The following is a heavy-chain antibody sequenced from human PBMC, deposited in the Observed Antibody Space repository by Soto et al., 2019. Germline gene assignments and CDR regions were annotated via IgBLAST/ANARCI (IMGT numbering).Heavy chain of an antibody. CDR3: VRAAGSLAY. CDR2: ISGSGGTI. V-gene: IGHV3-48*02. CDR1: GFTFSTYS. J-gene: IGHJ4*02. Sequence: EVQLVESGGGLVQPGGSLRLSCAGSGFTFSTYSMDWVRQAPGKGLEWISYISGSGGTIYYADSVKGRFTVSRDNAKNSLYLQMSSLRDEDTAVYYGVRAAGSLAYWGQGTLVTVSS.